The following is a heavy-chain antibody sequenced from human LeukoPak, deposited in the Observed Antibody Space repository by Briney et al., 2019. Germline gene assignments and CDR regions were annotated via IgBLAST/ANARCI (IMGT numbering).Heavy chain of an antibody. V-gene: IGHV3-30-3*01. CDR3: ARDESPIVLMVYASPRGCYFDY. CDR1: GFTFSSYA. D-gene: IGHD2-8*01. CDR2: ISYDGSNK. J-gene: IGHJ4*02. Sequence: GGSLRLSCAASGFTFSSYAMHWVRQAPGKGLEWVAVISYDGSNKYYADSVKGRFTISRDNSKNTLYLQMNSLRAEDTAVYYCARDESPIVLMVYASPRGCYFDYWGQGTLVTVSS.